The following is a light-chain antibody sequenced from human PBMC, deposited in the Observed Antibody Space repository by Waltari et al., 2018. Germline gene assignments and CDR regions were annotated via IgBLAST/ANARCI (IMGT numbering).Light chain of an antibody. CDR3: QQYDRWPLT. CDR2: DVS. CDR1: QGVSNF. J-gene: IGKJ4*01. Sequence: VVLTQSPATLSLSPGERATLSCRASQGVSNFLAWFQQKPGQSPRLLVYDVSTRATGIPSRFSGSGPGPEFILTINSLEPEDFAVYYCQQYDRWPLTFGGGTKLEIK. V-gene: IGKV3D-11*01.